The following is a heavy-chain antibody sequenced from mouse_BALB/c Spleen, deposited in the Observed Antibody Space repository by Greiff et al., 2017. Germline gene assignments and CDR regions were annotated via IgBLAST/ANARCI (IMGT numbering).Heavy chain of an antibody. CDR3: ARDFTTFAY. CDR1: GYSITSGYY. Sequence: EVKLQESGPGLVKPSQSLSLTCSVTGYSITSGYYWNWIRQFPGNKLEWMGYISYDGSNNYNPSLKNRISITRDTSKNQFFLKLNSVTTEDTATYYCARDFTTFAYWGQGTLVTVSA. V-gene: IGHV3-6*02. CDR2: ISYDGSN. D-gene: IGHD1-1*01. J-gene: IGHJ3*01.